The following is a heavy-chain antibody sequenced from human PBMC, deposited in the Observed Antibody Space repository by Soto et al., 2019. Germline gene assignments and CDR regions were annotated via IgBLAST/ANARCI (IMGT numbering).Heavy chain of an antibody. J-gene: IGHJ6*02. D-gene: IGHD1-1*01. CDR1: GFTFSSYG. V-gene: IGHV3-33*01. CDR2: IWYDGSNK. Sequence: PGGSLRLSCAESGFTFSSYGMHWVRQAPGKGLEWVAVIWYDGSNKYYADSVKGRFNISRDNSKNTLYLQMNRMRAEDTAVYYCARDRGSYNWNDESYYYGMDVWGQGTTVTVSS. CDR3: ARDRGSYNWNDESYYYGMDV.